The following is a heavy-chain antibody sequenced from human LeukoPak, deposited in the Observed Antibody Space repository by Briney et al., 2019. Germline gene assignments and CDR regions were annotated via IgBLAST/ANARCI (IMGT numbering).Heavy chain of an antibody. CDR2: ISYDGSNK. J-gene: IGHJ4*02. CDR3: ADGPFDY. V-gene: IGHV3-30*03. CDR1: GFTFSSYG. Sequence: GGSLRLSCAASGFTFSSYGMHWVRQAPGKGLEWVAVISYDGSNKYYADSVKGRFTISRDNSKNTLYLQMNSLRAEDTAVYYCADGPFDYWGQGTLVTVSS.